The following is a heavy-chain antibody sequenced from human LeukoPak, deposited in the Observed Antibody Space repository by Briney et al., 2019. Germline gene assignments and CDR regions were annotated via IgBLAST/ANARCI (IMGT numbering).Heavy chain of an antibody. CDR2: AYYSGRT. CDR3: ARLQWLVPEV. D-gene: IGHD6-19*01. CDR1: GGSIYSYY. Sequence: SETLSLTCTVSGGSIYSYYWSWIRQPPGKGLEWIGYAYYSGRTNHNPSLKSRVTMSVDTSKNQFSLKLSSVTAADTAVYYCARLQWLVPEVWGQGTTVTVSS. V-gene: IGHV4-59*08. J-gene: IGHJ6*02.